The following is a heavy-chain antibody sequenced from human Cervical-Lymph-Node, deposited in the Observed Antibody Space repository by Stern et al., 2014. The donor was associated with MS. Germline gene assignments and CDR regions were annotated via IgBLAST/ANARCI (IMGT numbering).Heavy chain of an antibody. CDR3: ARDYGDYAFDY. V-gene: IGHV5-51*01. D-gene: IGHD4-17*01. J-gene: IGHJ4*02. Sequence: VPLVQSGAEVKKPGESLKISCRYSFTANWIAWVRQMPGKGLEWMGIIYPGDSDTRYSPSFQGQVTISADKSISTAYLQWSSLKASDTAMYYCARDYGDYAFDYWGQGTLVTVSS. CDR2: IYPGDSDT. CDR1: YSFTANW.